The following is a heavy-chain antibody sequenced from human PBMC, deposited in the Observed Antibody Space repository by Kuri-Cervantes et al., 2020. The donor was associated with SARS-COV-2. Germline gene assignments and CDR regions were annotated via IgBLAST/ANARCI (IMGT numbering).Heavy chain of an antibody. CDR1: GGSISSYY. CDR2: IYYSGST. J-gene: IGHJ3*02. D-gene: IGHD2-2*01. V-gene: IGHV4-59*01. Sequence: SETLSLTCTVTGGSISSYYWSWIRQPPGKGLEWIEYIYYSGSTNYNPYLKSRVTISVDTSKNQFSLKLSSVTAAYTAVYYCARTHYATLLDIWGQGTMVTVSS. CDR3: ARTHYATLLDI.